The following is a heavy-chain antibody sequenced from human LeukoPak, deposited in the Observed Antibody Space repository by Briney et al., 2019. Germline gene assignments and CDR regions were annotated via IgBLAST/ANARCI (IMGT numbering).Heavy chain of an antibody. CDR1: GGSISSGSYY. CDR2: IYTSGST. Sequence: SETLSLTCTVSGGSISSGSYYWSWIRRPAGKGLEWIGRIYTSGSTNYNPSLKSRVTISVDTSKNQFSLKLSSVTAADTAVYYCVKGRDYFDYWGQGTLVTVSS. CDR3: VKGRDYFDY. J-gene: IGHJ4*02. V-gene: IGHV4-61*02. D-gene: IGHD1-26*01.